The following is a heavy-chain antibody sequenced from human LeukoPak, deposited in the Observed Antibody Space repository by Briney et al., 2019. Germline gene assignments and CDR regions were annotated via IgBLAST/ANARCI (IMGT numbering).Heavy chain of an antibody. D-gene: IGHD2-2*01. CDR3: ARDLLGRYCSSTSCTGGDY. V-gene: IGHV4-59*12. Sequence: SETLSLTCTVSGDSISSSYWSWIRQPPGKGLEWIGYIYYSGGTYYNPSLKSRVTISVDTSKNQFSLKLSSVTAADTAVYYCARDLLGRYCSSTSCTGGDYWGQGTLVTVSS. CDR1: GDSISSSY. CDR2: IYYSGGT. J-gene: IGHJ4*02.